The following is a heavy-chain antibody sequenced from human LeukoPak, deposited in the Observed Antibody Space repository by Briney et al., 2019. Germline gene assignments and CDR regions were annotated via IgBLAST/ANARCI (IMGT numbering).Heavy chain of an antibody. CDR1: GFTFSSYG. D-gene: IGHD3-10*01. J-gene: IGHJ4*02. CDR2: IRYDGSNK. V-gene: IGHV3-33*01. Sequence: TGGSLRLSCAASGFTFSSYGMHWDRQAPGKGLEGVAVIRYDGSNKYYADSVKGRFTISRDNSKNTLYLQIHRLRAEDTAVFYCARDGMIGSGSYLDYWGQGTLVTVSS. CDR3: ARDGMIGSGSYLDY.